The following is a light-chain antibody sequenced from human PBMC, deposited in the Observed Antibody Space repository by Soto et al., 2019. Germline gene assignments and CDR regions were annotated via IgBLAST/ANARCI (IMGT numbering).Light chain of an antibody. V-gene: IGKV3-11*01. CDR1: QSVSSY. Sequence: EIVLTQSPATLSLSPGERATLSCRASQSVSSYLAWYQQKPGQAPRLRIYDASNRATGIPARFSGSGSGTDFTLTICSLEPEDFAVYYCQQRSNFGQGTKLEIK. J-gene: IGKJ2*01. CDR2: DAS. CDR3: QQRSN.